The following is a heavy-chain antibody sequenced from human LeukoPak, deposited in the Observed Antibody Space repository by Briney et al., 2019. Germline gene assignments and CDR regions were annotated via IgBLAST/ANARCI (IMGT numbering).Heavy chain of an antibody. J-gene: IGHJ5*02. V-gene: IGHV4-39*07. D-gene: IGHD3-22*01. CDR3: ARGVTMIVVAAFDP. CDR2: IYYSGST. CDR1: GGSISSSSCY. Sequence: SETLSLTCTVSGGSISSSSCYWGWIRQPPGKGLEWIGSIYYSGSTYYNPSLKSRVTISVDTSKNQFSLKLSSVTAADTAVYYCARGVTMIVVAAFDPWGQGTLVSVSS.